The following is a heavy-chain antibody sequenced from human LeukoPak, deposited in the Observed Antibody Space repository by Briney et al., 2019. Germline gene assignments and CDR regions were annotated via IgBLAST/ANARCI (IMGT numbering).Heavy chain of an antibody. CDR2: IYYSGST. CDR1: GGSISSYY. Sequence: SETLSLTCPVSGGSISSYYWSWIRQPPGKGLEWIGYIYYSGSTNYNPSLKSRVTISVDTSKNQFSLKLSSVTAADTAVYYCARHVSAYGDYAYYFDYWGQGTLVTVSS. V-gene: IGHV4-59*08. J-gene: IGHJ4*02. CDR3: ARHVSAYGDYAYYFDY. D-gene: IGHD4-17*01.